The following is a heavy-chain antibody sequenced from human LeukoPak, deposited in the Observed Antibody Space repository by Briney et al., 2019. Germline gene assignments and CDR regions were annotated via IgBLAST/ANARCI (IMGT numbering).Heavy chain of an antibody. V-gene: IGHV3-33*01. CDR2: IWYDGSNK. Sequence: PGGSLRLSCAASGFTFSSYGMHWVRQAPGKGLEWVAVIWYDGSNKYYADSVKGRFTISRDNSKNTLYLQMNSLRAEDTAVYYCARVRYSGSYYGTGEGPAFDIWGQGTMVTVSS. D-gene: IGHD1-26*01. CDR1: GFTFSSYG. CDR3: ARVRYSGSYYGTGEGPAFDI. J-gene: IGHJ3*02.